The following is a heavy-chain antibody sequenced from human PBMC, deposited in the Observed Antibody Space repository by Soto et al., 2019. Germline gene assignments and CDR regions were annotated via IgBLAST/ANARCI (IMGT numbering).Heavy chain of an antibody. CDR1: GGSISSGGYY. V-gene: IGHV4-61*08. J-gene: IGHJ4*02. CDR2: SYYSGST. CDR3: ARRGGGLDY. D-gene: IGHD2-21*01. Sequence: LSLTCTVSGGSISSGGYYWSWLRPHPGKGLEWSGYSYYSGSTNYSPSLKSRVTISVDASKNQFSLKLSSVTAADTAVYYCARRGGGLDYGGQGTLVTVSS.